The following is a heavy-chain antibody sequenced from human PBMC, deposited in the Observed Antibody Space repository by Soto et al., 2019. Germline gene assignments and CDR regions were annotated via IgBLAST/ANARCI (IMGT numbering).Heavy chain of an antibody. Sequence: QVQLVESGGGLVQPWRSLRRACAASGFTFSSYGMHWVRQAPGKGLEWVAVISYDGSKKYYADSVKGRFTISRDNSQNTLYLQLNSLRAEDTAVYYCAKDRFRIAVAATFDYWGQGTMVTVSS. CDR1: GFTFSSYG. CDR3: AKDRFRIAVAATFDY. J-gene: IGHJ4*02. V-gene: IGHV3-30*18. D-gene: IGHD6-19*01. CDR2: ISYDGSKK.